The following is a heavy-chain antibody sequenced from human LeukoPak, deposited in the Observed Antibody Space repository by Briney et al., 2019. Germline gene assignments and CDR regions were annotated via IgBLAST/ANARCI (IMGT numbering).Heavy chain of an antibody. CDR2: ISGSGGST. CDR1: GFTFSSYA. D-gene: IGHD3-22*01. J-gene: IGHJ1*01. Sequence: GGSLRLSCAASGFTFSSYAMSWVRQAPGKGLEWVSAISGSGGSTYYADSVKGRFTIPRDNSKNTLYLQMNSLRAEDTAVYYCARAEQYYYDSSGYLEYFQHWGQGTLVTVSS. V-gene: IGHV3-23*01. CDR3: ARAEQYYYDSSGYLEYFQH.